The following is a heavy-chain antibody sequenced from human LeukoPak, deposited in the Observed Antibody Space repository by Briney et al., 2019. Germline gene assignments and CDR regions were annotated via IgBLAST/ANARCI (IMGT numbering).Heavy chain of an antibody. CDR3: ARVGVDYYYYMDV. CDR1: GFTFSSYW. CDR2: IKQDGSEK. J-gene: IGHJ6*03. D-gene: IGHD3-3*01. Sequence: TGGSLRLSCAASGFTFSSYWMSWVRQAPGKGLEWVANIKQDGSEKYYVDSVKGRFTISRDNAKNSLYLQMNSLRAEDTAVYYCARVGVDYYYYMDVWGKGTTVTVSS. V-gene: IGHV3-7*01.